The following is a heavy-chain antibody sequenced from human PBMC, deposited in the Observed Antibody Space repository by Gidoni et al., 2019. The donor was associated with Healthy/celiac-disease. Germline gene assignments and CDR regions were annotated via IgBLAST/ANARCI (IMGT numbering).Heavy chain of an antibody. J-gene: IGHJ4*02. CDR2: ISGSGGSK. Sequence: EVQLLESGGGLVQPGGSLRLSCSASGFTFSSYAMSWVRQAPGKGLEWVSGISGSGGSKYYADSVKGRFTIARDNSKNTLYLQMNSLRAEDTAVYYCAKSPSLAYCGGDCYAGFDYWGQGTLVTVSS. CDR1: GFTFSSYA. V-gene: IGHV3-23*01. D-gene: IGHD2-21*02. CDR3: AKSPSLAYCGGDCYAGFDY.